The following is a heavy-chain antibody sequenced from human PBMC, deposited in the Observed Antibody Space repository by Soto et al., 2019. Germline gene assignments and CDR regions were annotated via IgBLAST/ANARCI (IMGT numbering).Heavy chain of an antibody. D-gene: IGHD1-26*01. Sequence: SETLSLTCTVSGGSISSYYWSWIRQPPGKGLEWIGYTYYSGSTNYNPSLKSRVTISVDTSKNQFSLKLSSVTAADTAVYYCARDGPEWDSQVGWFDPWGQGTLVTVSS. CDR1: GGSISSYY. CDR2: TYYSGST. V-gene: IGHV4-59*01. J-gene: IGHJ5*01. CDR3: ARDGPEWDSQVGWFDP.